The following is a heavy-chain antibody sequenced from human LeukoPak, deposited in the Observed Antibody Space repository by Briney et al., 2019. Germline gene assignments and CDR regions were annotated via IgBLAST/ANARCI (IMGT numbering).Heavy chain of an antibody. D-gene: IGHD5-18*01. CDR2: ISSSGSTI. CDR1: GFTFSSYE. V-gene: IGHV3-48*03. Sequence: GGPLRLSCAASGFTFSSYEMNWVRQAPGMGLEWVSYISSSGSTIYYADSVKGRFTISRDNAKNSLYLRMNSLRAEDTAVYYCAREDTAMVNGYYWGQGTLVTVSS. J-gene: IGHJ4*02. CDR3: AREDTAMVNGYY.